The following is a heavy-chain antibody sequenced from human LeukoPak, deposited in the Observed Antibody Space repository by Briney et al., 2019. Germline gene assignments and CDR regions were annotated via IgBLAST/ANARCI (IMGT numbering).Heavy chain of an antibody. D-gene: IGHD1-26*01. CDR3: AREIVGATFDY. CDR2: ISRSSSTI. J-gene: IGHJ4*02. Sequence: GGSLRLSCAASGFTFSSYSMNWVRQAPGKGLEWVSYISRSSSTIYYADSVKGRFTISRDTAKNSLYLQMNSLRAEDTAVYYCAREIVGATFDYWGQGTLVTVSS. V-gene: IGHV3-48*01. CDR1: GFTFSSYS.